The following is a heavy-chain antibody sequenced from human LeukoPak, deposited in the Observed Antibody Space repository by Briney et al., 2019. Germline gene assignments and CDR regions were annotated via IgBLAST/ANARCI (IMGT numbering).Heavy chain of an antibody. V-gene: IGHV1-2*02. CDR2: INPTSGGT. CDR1: GYTFTGYY. D-gene: IGHD1-20*01. J-gene: IGHJ4*02. CDR3: ASALLSGITGTTDY. Sequence: ASVKVSCKASGYTFTGYYMHWVRQAPGQGLEWMGWINPTSGGTKYAQKFQGRVTMTTDTSTSTAYMELRSLRSDDTAVYFCASALLSGITGTTDYWGQGTLVTVSS.